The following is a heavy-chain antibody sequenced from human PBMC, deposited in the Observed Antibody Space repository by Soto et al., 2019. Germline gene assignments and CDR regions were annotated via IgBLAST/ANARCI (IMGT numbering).Heavy chain of an antibody. CDR1: GGSFSNYI. CDR2: TIPMFATA. Sequence: GPQLKVSCKASGGSFSNYIFSWVRQAPGQGLEWMGGTIPMFATAQYAQKLQGRVTITADESTSTVYMDLTSLRSDDTAVYYCARGLFGQQWLVGFDTWGQGTLVTVSS. CDR3: ARGLFGQQWLVGFDT. D-gene: IGHD6-19*01. J-gene: IGHJ4*02. V-gene: IGHV1-69*01.